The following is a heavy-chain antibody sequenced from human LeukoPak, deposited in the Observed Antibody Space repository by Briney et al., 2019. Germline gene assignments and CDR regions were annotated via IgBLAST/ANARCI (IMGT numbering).Heavy chain of an antibody. J-gene: IGHJ4*02. CDR1: GGTFSSYA. V-gene: IGHV1-69*13. CDR3: ARLYLSSITGSPQGY. D-gene: IGHD1-20*01. CDR2: IIPIFGTA. Sequence: SVKVSCKASGGTFSSYAISWVRQAPGQGLEWMGGIIPIFGTANYAQKFQGRVTITADESTSTAYMELSSLRSEDTAVYYCARLYLSSITGSPQGYWGQGTLVTVSS.